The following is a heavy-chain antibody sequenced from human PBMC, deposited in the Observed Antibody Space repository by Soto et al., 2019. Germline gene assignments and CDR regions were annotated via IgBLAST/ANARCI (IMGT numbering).Heavy chain of an antibody. J-gene: IGHJ6*03. CDR2: IYYSGST. V-gene: IGHV4-59*08. CDR3: ARLNTYYYYYMDV. Sequence: SETLSLTCTVSGGSISSYYWSWIRQPPGKGLEWIGYIYYSGSTNYNPSLKSRVTISVDTSKNQFSLKLSSVTAADTAVYYCARLNTYYYYYMDVWGKGTTVTVSS. CDR1: GGSISSYY.